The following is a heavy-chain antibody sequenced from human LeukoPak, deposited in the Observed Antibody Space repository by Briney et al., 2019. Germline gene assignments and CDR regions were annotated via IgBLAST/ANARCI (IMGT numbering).Heavy chain of an antibody. CDR3: ARAINYYFDY. CDR2: ISPVSGNT. Sequence: ASVKVSCKPSGYTLTNYAIHWVRQAPGQRLEWMGWISPVSGNTKYSQNFQDRVTITRDTSAFTAYMELRRLTFEDTAVYYCARAINYYFDYWGQGTLVTVSS. CDR1: GYTLTNYA. J-gene: IGHJ4*02. V-gene: IGHV1-3*01.